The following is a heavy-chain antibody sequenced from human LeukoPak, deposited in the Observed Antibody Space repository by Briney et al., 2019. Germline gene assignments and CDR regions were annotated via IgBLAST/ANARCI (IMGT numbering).Heavy chain of an antibody. CDR1: GFTFSSYA. V-gene: IGHV3-21*01. CDR3: SVAVAGSVLNY. J-gene: IGHJ4*02. Sequence: PGRSLRLSCAASGFTFSSYAMNWVRQAPGKGLEWVSSITSVSGHIYYADSVRGRFTISRDNAKNSLHLQLNSLRAEDTAVYYCSVAVAGSVLNYWGQGTLVTVSS. D-gene: IGHD6-19*01. CDR2: ITSVSGHI.